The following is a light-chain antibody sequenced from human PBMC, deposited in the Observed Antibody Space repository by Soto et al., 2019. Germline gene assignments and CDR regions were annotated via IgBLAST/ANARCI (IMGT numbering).Light chain of an antibody. Sequence: RASQGIRNDLGWYQQKPGKAPKRLIYAASSLQSGVPSRFSGSGSGTDFTLTISFLQAEDFATYCCQESNCLLISFGQGTRLAIK. CDR1: QGIRND. J-gene: IGKJ5*01. CDR3: QESNCLLIS. V-gene: IGKV1-17*01. CDR2: AAS.